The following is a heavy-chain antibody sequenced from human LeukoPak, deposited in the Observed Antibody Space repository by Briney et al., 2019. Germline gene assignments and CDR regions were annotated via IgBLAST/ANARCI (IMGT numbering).Heavy chain of an antibody. Sequence: PSETLSLTCTVSGGSISSGDYYWSWIRQPPGKGLEWIGYIYYSGSTYYNPSLKSRVTISVDTSKNQFSLKLSSVTAADTAVYYCARVMVHPGGHPTHFDYWGQGTLVTVSS. J-gene: IGHJ4*02. CDR3: ARVMVHPGGHPTHFDY. CDR2: IYYSGST. CDR1: GGSISSGDYY. V-gene: IGHV4-30-4*08. D-gene: IGHD3-10*01.